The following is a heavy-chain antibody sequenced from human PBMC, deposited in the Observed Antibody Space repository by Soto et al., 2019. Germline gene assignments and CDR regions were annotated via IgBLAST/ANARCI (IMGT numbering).Heavy chain of an antibody. CDR1: GFNFNVYA. Sequence: QVQLVESGGGVVQPGRSLRLSCTASGFNFNVYAIHWVRQAPGKGLEWVTLISEDGKKKYFAESVKGRFTVSRDNSKNTVFLHMSCLKPEDTAVYYCVKSAHPAKVTLYYFDYWGQGSLVTVSS. J-gene: IGHJ4*02. V-gene: IGHV3-30*18. D-gene: IGHD4-17*01. CDR3: VKSAHPAKVTLYYFDY. CDR2: ISEDGKKK.